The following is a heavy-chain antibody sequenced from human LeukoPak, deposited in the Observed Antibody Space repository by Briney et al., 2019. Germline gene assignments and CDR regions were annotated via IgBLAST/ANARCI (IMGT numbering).Heavy chain of an antibody. V-gene: IGHV3-23*01. D-gene: IGHD3-22*01. CDR2: ISGSGGTT. CDR3: AKTNGYYSD. CDR1: GFTFSSYG. Sequence: GGSLRLSCAASGFTFSSYGMNWVRQAPGKGLEWVSGISGSGGTTYYADSVKGRFTISRDNSKNSLSLQVSSLIAEDTAVYYCAKTNGYYSDWGQGTLVTVSS. J-gene: IGHJ4*02.